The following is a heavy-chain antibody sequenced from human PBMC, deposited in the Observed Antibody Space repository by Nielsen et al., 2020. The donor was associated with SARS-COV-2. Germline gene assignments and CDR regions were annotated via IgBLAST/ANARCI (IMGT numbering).Heavy chain of an antibody. CDR1: GFTFSDHY. Sequence: GGSLRLSCAASGFTFSDHYTSWIRQAPGKGLEWISYISGGSTYTNYADSVEGRFTISRDDAENSLYLQMNSLRAEDTAVYYCARDYYDTSGYLRNYFDHWGQGTLVTVSS. CDR3: ARDYYDTSGYLRNYFDH. D-gene: IGHD3-22*01. V-gene: IGHV3-11*05. J-gene: IGHJ4*02. CDR2: ISGGSTYT.